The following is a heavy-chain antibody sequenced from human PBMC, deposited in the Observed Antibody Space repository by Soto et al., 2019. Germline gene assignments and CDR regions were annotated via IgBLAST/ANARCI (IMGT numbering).Heavy chain of an antibody. Sequence: PGGSLRLSCAASGFTFSSYGMHWVRQAPGKGLEWVAVISYDGSNKYYADSVKGRFTISRDNSKNTLYLQMNSLRAEDTAVYYCAKERSIAAAAVNDYWGQGTLVTVSS. CDR1: GFTFSSYG. CDR3: AKERSIAAAAVNDY. D-gene: IGHD6-13*01. J-gene: IGHJ4*02. CDR2: ISYDGSNK. V-gene: IGHV3-30*18.